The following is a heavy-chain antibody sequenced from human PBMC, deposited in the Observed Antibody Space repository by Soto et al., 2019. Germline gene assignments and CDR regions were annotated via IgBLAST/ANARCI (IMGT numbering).Heavy chain of an antibody. CDR2: IYYSGST. J-gene: IGHJ6*03. Sequence: QLQLQESGPGLVKPSETLSLTCTVSGGSISSSSYYWGWIRQPPGKGLEWIGSIYYSGSTYYNPSLKSRVTISVDTSKNQFSLKLSSVTAADTAVYYCATRVRSGSYYRPGNYYYYMDVWGKGTTVTVSS. V-gene: IGHV4-39*01. CDR3: ATRVRSGSYYRPGNYYYYMDV. D-gene: IGHD3-10*01. CDR1: GGSISSSSYY.